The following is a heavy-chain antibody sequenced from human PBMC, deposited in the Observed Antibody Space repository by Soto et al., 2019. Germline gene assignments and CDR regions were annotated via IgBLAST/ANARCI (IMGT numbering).Heavy chain of an antibody. CDR1: GFTFSSYW. CDR2: IKQDGSEK. D-gene: IGHD3-3*01. V-gene: IGHV3-7*01. J-gene: IGHJ6*02. Sequence: GGSLRLSCAASGFTFSSYWMSWFRQAPGKGLEWVANIKQDGSEKYYVDSVKGRFTISRDNAKNSLYLQMNSLRAEDTAVYYCARDRYSYYDFWSGSLPYYYYGMDVWGQGTTVTV. CDR3: ARDRYSYYDFWSGSLPYYYYGMDV.